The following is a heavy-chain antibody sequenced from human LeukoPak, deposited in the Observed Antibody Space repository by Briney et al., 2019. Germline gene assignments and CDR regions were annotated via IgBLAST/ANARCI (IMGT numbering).Heavy chain of an antibody. D-gene: IGHD6-6*01. CDR1: GFTFSDYW. J-gene: IGHJ4*02. CDR2: IKQDGSQR. Sequence: GGSLRLSCTASGFTFSDYWMTWVRQAPGKGPEWVANIKQDGSQRYYVDSVRGRFTISRDNAKNSLFLQMNGLSAEDTAVSYCARRGGSSSRRSPIDYWGQGTLVTVSS. CDR3: ARRGGSSSRRSPIDY. V-gene: IGHV3-7*01.